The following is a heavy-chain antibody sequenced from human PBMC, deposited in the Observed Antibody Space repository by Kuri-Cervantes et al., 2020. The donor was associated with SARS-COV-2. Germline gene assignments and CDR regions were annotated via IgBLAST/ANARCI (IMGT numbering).Heavy chain of an antibody. D-gene: IGHD1-26*01. J-gene: IGHJ4*02. Sequence: SETLSLTCAVSGYSISSGYYWGWIRQPPGKGLEWIGRIYTSGSTNYNPSLKSRVTMSVDTSKNHFSLKLSSVTAADTAVYYCARGSGSYYGGGGADYWGQGTLVTVSS. V-gene: IGHV4-38-2*01. CDR1: GYSISSGYY. CDR3: ARGSGSYYGGGGADY. CDR2: IYTSGST.